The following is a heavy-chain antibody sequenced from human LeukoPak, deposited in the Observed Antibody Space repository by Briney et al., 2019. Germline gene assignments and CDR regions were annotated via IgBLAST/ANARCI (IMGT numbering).Heavy chain of an antibody. D-gene: IGHD3-22*01. CDR2: ITHSGST. J-gene: IGHJ4*02. CDR1: GGPFSGYY. Sequence: SETLSLTCAAYGGPFSGYYWSWIRQPPGQGLEWIGEITHSGSTNYNPSLKSRVTISVGTSKTQFSLKLSSVTAADTAVYYCARPVQTYYYDSSGYSAPQPFGYWGQGTLVTVSS. V-gene: IGHV4-34*01. CDR3: ARPVQTYYYDSSGYSAPQPFGY.